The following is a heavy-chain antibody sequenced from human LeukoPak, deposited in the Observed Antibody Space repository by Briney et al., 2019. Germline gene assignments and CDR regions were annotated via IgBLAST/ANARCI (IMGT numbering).Heavy chain of an antibody. Sequence: ASVKVSCKSSGGTFSSYAISWVRQAPGQGLEWMGGIIPIFGTANYAQKFQGRVTITTDESTRTAYMELSSLRSEDTAVYYCARDGPGLYYYMDVWGKGTTVTVSS. CDR2: IIPIFGTA. CDR3: ARDGPGLYYYMDV. V-gene: IGHV1-69*05. J-gene: IGHJ6*03. CDR1: GGTFSSYA.